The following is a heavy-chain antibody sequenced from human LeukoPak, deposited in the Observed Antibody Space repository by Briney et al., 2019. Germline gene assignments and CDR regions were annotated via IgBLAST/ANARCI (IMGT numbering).Heavy chain of an antibody. CDR1: GGSISSSNW. J-gene: IGHJ5*02. D-gene: IGHD3-10*01. CDR2: IYHSGST. CDR3: ARAKNYYGSGSYRNWFDP. Sequence: SETLSLTCAVSGGSISSSNWWRWVRQPPGKGLEWIGEIYHSGSTNYNPSLKSRVTISVDKSKNQFSLKLSSVTAVDTAVYYCARAKNYYGSGSYRNWFDPWGQGTLVTVSS. V-gene: IGHV4-4*02.